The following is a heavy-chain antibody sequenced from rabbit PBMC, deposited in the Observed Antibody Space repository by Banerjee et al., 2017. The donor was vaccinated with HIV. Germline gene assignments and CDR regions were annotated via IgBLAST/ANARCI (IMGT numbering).Heavy chain of an antibody. CDR3: ARVSETSGWGEDL. CDR1: GFSFSSSSY. D-gene: IGHD4-1*01. V-gene: IGHV1S40*01. J-gene: IGHJ3*01. Sequence: QSLEESGGDLVKPGASLTLTCTASGFSFSSSSYMCWVRQAPGKGLEWIACIDSGSSGFTYFATWAKGRFTCSKTSSTTVTLQMTRLTAADTATYFCARVSETSGWGEDLWGQGTLVTVS. CDR2: IDSGSSGFT.